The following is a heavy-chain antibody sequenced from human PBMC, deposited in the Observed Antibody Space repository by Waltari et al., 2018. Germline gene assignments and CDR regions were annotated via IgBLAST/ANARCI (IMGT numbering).Heavy chain of an antibody. Sequence: QVQRVESGGGVVQPGRSLGLSCAASGLTFGNYGMNWVRQAPGKGLEWVAVIWYDRSNIDYADSVKGRFTISRDKSKNTLYLQMHSLRAEDTAVYYCASTYRGVAFEIWGQGTMVTVSS. D-gene: IGHD1-26*01. V-gene: IGHV3-33*01. J-gene: IGHJ3*02. CDR2: IWYDRSNI. CDR1: GLTFGNYG. CDR3: ASTYRGVAFEI.